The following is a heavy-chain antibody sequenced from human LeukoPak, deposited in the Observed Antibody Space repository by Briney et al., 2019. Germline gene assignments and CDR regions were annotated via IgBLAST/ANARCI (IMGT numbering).Heavy chain of an antibody. D-gene: IGHD3-3*01. CDR3: ATWKTKAYYDFWSGKGYYFDY. J-gene: IGHJ4*02. CDR1: GYTLTELS. V-gene: IGHV1-24*01. CDR2: FDPEDGET. Sequence: GASVKVSCKVSGYTLTELSMHWVRQAPGKGLEWVGGFDPEDGETIYAQKFQGRVTMTEDTSTDTAYMELSSLRSEDTAVYYCATWKTKAYYDFWSGKGYYFDYWGQGTLVTVSS.